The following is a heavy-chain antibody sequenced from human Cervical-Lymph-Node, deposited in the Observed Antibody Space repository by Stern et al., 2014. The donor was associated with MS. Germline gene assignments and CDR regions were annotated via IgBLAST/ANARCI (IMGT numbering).Heavy chain of an antibody. CDR3: ARDGYCSGGSCYSYFDY. V-gene: IGHV3-33*01. CDR2: IWYDGSNE. CDR1: GFTFSRYG. D-gene: IGHD2-15*01. Sequence: VQLEESGGGVVQPGRSLRLSCAASGFTFSRYGMYWVRQAPGKGLEWVAVIWYDGSNEYYADSVRGRFTISRDNSKNTLYLQMNSLSAEDTAVYYCARDGYCSGGSCYSYFDYWGQGTLVTVSS. J-gene: IGHJ4*02.